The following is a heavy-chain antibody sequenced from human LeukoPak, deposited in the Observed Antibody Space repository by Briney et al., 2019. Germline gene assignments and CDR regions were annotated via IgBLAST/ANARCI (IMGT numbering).Heavy chain of an antibody. V-gene: IGHV3-33*01. CDR3: ARDEARGYDFRPQDH. Sequence: PGGSLRLSCAASGFTFSNYGMHWVRQAPGKGLEWVAVIWYDGSKEYYVDSVKGRFTISRDNSKNTLYLQMNSLRVEDTAVYYCARDEARGYDFRPQDHWGQGTLVSVSS. D-gene: IGHD3-3*01. CDR1: GFTFSNYG. CDR2: IWYDGSKE. J-gene: IGHJ4*02.